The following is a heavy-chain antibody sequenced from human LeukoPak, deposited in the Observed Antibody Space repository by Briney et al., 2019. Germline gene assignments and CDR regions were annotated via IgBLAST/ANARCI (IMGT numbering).Heavy chain of an antibody. CDR1: VYTFTYYY. J-gene: IGHJ6*03. D-gene: IGHD3-22*01. V-gene: IGHV1-2*02. CDR3: ARDATDYYDSSGYYQLNYYYYMDV. Sequence: APVTVSFKSSVYTFTYYYMHWVRQAPGQGLEWMGWINPNSGGTNYAQKFQGRVTMTRDTSISTAYMELSRLRSDDTAVYYCARDATDYYDSSGYYQLNYYYYMDVWGKGTTVTVSS. CDR2: INPNSGGT.